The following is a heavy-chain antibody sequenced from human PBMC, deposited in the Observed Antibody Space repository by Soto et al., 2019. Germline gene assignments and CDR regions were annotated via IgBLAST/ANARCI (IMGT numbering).Heavy chain of an antibody. Sequence: RASVKVSCKASGGTFSSYAISWVRQAPGQGLEWMGGIIPIFGTANYAQKFQGRVTITADESTSTAYMELSSLRSEDTAVYYCARDQQLALMPRYYYGMDVWGQGTTVTVSS. CDR3: ARDQQLALMPRYYYGMDV. CDR1: GGTFSSYA. J-gene: IGHJ6*02. D-gene: IGHD6-13*01. V-gene: IGHV1-69*13. CDR2: IIPIFGTA.